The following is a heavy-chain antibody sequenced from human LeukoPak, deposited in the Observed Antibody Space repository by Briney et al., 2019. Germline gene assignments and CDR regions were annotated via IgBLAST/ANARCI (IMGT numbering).Heavy chain of an antibody. CDR3: ALNGSPFDY. D-gene: IGHD3-10*01. CDR2: IKQDGSEK. Sequence: PGGSLRLSCAASGFTFSSYWMSWVRQAPGKGLEWVANIKQDGSEKYYVDSVKGRFTISRDNAKKSLYLQMNSLRADDTAVYYCALNGSPFDYWGQGTLVTASS. J-gene: IGHJ4*02. CDR1: GFTFSSYW. V-gene: IGHV3-7*03.